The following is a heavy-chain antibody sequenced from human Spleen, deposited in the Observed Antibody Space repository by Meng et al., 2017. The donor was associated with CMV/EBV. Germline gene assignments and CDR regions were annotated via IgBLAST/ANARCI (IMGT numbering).Heavy chain of an antibody. J-gene: IGHJ6*02. D-gene: IGHD3-3*01. CDR3: ARDTQQDSDFWSGYYYYYYGMDV. CDR1: GFTFSAFG. V-gene: IGHV3-21*01. CDR2: ISSSSSYI. Sequence: GESLKISCAASGFTFSAFGMNWVRQAPGKGLEWVSSISSSSSYIYYADSVKGRFTISRDNAKNSLYLQMNSLRAEDTAVYYCARDTQQDSDFWSGYYYYYYGMDVWGQGTTVTVSS.